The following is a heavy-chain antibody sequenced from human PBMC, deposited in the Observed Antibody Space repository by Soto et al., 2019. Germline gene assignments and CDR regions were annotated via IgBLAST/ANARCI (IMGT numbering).Heavy chain of an antibody. V-gene: IGHV4-31*03. CDR2: IYYSGST. J-gene: IGHJ5*02. D-gene: IGHD6-6*01. CDR3: AREAGSSSGPNWFDP. Sequence: LSLTCTVSGGSISSGGYYWSWIRQHPGKGLEWIGYIYYSGSTYYNPSLKSRVTISVDTSKNQFSLKLSSVTAADTAVYYCAREAGSSSGPNWFDPWGQGTLVTVSS. CDR1: GGSISSGGYY.